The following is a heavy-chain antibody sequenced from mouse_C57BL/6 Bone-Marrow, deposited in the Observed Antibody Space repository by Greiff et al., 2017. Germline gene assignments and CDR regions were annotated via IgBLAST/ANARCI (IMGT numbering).Heavy chain of an antibody. CDR1: GYTFTSYG. D-gene: IGHD2-5*01. CDR3: ARITIVTPGFAY. V-gene: IGHV1-81*01. CDR2: IYPRSGNT. Sequence: VKLQESGAELARPGASVKLSCKASGYTFTSYGISWVKQRTGQGLEWIGEIYPRSGNTYYNEKFKGKATLTADKSSSTSYMELRSLTSEDSAVYFCARITIVTPGFAYWGQGTLVTVSA. J-gene: IGHJ3*01.